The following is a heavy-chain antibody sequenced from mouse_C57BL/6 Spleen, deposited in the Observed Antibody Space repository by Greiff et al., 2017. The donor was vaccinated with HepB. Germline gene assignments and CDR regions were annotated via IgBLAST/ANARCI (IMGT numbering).Heavy chain of an antibody. CDR1: GYSITSGYY. V-gene: IGHV3-6*01. Sequence: EVQLQQSGPGLVKPSQSLSLTCSVTGYSITSGYYWNWIRQFPGNKLEWMGYISYDGSNNYNPSLKNRISITRDTSKNQFFLKLNSVTTEDTATYYCARDGADYSNPYAMDYWGQGTSVTVSS. J-gene: IGHJ4*01. CDR2: ISYDGSN. CDR3: ARDGADYSNPYAMDY. D-gene: IGHD2-5*01.